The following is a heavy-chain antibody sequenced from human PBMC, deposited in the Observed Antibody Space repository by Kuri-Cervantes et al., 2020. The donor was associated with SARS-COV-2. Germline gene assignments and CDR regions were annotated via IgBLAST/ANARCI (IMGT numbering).Heavy chain of an antibody. CDR3: AWSGSSDAFDF. D-gene: IGHD3-3*01. Sequence: GGSLRLSCAASGFTFSSYDMYWVRQATGKGLEWVSAIGTAGDTYYPGSVKGRFTISGDNSRNTLFLQMNSLRAEDTATYFCAWSGSSDAFDFWGPGTMVTVSS. V-gene: IGHV3-13*01. J-gene: IGHJ3*01. CDR2: IGTAGDT. CDR1: GFTFSSYD.